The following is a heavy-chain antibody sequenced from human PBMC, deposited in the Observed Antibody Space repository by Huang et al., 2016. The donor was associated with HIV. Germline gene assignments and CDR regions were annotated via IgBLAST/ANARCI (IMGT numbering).Heavy chain of an antibody. D-gene: IGHD3-22*01. CDR1: GGSITSSSYY. J-gene: IGHJ3*02. CDR2: IYYSGST. Sequence: QLQLQGPGPGLVKPSETLSLTCTVSGGSITSSSYYWGWIRQPPGKGLGWVGSIYYSGSTDYNPSLKSRVTVSVDTSKNQFSLKLSSVTAADTAVYYCARHFSYYDSSGYTPWDAFDIWGQGTMVTVSS. CDR3: ARHFSYYDSSGYTPWDAFDI. V-gene: IGHV4-39*01.